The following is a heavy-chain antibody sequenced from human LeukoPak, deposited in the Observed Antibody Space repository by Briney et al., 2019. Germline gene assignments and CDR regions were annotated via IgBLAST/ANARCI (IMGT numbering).Heavy chain of an antibody. V-gene: IGHV3-74*01. CDR3: ARPLSSGSYGY. Sequence: GGSLRLSCAASGFTFSSYWMHWVRQAPGKGLVWVSRINTDGSSTSYADSVKGRFTISRDNAKNTLYLQMNSLRAEDTAVYYCARPLSSGSYGYWGQGTLVTVSS. CDR2: INTDGSST. D-gene: IGHD1-26*01. J-gene: IGHJ4*02. CDR1: GFTFSSYW.